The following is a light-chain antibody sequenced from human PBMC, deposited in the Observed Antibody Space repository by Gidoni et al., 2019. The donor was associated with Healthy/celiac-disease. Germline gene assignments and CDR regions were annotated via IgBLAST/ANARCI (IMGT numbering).Light chain of an antibody. CDR1: QSVSSN. J-gene: IGKJ4*01. V-gene: IGKV3-15*01. Sequence: EIVMTQSPATLSLSPGERATLSCRASQSVSSNLAWYQQKPGQAPRLLIYGASTRATGIPARFSGSGSGTEFTRTISSLQSEDFAVYYCQQYNNWPPGAFGGXTKVEIK. CDR3: QQYNNWPPGA. CDR2: GAS.